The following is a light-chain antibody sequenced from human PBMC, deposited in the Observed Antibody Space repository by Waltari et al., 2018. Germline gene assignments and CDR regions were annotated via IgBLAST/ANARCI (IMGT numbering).Light chain of an antibody. CDR1: SSDVGAYNY. CDR2: DVT. V-gene: IGLV2-8*01. J-gene: IGLJ1*01. CDR3: SSYTGSTNNLYV. Sequence: QSALTQPPSASGSPGQSVAISCTGTSSDVGAYNYVSWYQQHPGKAPKLIIYDVTKRPCGVPDRFSGSKSGNTASLTVSGLQADDEADYHCSSYTGSTNNLYVFGTGTKVTVL.